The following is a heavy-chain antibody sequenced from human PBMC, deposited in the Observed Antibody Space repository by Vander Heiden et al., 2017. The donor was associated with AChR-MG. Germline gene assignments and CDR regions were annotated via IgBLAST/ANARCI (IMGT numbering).Heavy chain of an antibody. CDR2: IKSNSDGGIT. D-gene: IGHD1-7*01. J-gene: IGHJ5*02. Sequence: DVHLVESGGGLVKPGGSLRLSGAVPGFTFKDAWMNWVRQAQGKGLEWIGRIKSNSDGGITDHAAPVKGRFTISRDDSKNTLYLQMDSLKTEDTGVYYCTTLSLWNYVLETWGQGSLVTVSS. CDR1: GFTFKDAW. V-gene: IGHV3-15*01. CDR3: TTLSLWNYVLET.